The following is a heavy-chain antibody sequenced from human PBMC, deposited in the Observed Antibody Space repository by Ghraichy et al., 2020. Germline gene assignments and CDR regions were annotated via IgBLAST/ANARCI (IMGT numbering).Heavy chain of an antibody. J-gene: IGHJ4*02. CDR3: ARGRRAGGPYYFDY. Sequence: LTCAASQFTFSSYAMTWVRQAPGKGLEWVSTINSGGNTYYADSVKGRFTISRDNSKNTLYLQMNSLRAEDTAVYSCARGRRAGGPYYFDYWGPGTLVIVSS. D-gene: IGHD3-10*01. CDR1: QFTFSSYA. CDR2: INSGGNT. V-gene: IGHV3-23*01.